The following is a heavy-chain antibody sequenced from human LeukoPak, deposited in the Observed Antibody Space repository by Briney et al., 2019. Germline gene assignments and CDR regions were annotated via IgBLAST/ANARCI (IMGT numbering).Heavy chain of an antibody. V-gene: IGHV4-39*07. D-gene: IGHD6-19*01. J-gene: IGHJ4*02. CDR1: GGSISSSSYY. CDR3: ARRRLRTYSSGWYFDY. CDR2: IYYSGST. Sequence: SETLSLTCTVSGGSISSSSYYWGWIRQPPGKGLEWIGSIYYSGSTYYNPSLKSRVTISVDTSKNQLSLKLSSVTAADTAVYYCARRRLRTYSSGWYFDYWGQGTLVTVSS.